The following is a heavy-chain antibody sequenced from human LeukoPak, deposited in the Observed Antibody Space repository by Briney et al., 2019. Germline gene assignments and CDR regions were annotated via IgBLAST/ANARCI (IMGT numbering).Heavy chain of an antibody. CDR2: IKQDGSAK. CDR1: GFTFENYW. Sequence: GGSLRLSCVVSGFTFENYWMSWVRQAPGKGLEWVANIKQDGSAKYYVDSMKGRFTISRDNSKNTLFLQMNSLRAEDTALYYCARGKYCSNSVCYDYNFYGLDVWGQGTTVTVSS. V-gene: IGHV3-7*03. CDR3: ARGKYCSNSVCYDYNFYGLDV. D-gene: IGHD2-8*01. J-gene: IGHJ6*02.